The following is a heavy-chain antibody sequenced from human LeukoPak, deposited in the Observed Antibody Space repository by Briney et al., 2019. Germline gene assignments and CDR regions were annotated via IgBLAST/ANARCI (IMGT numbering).Heavy chain of an antibody. Sequence: GGSLRLSCAASGLTFSNAWMSWVRQAPGKGLEWVCRIKSKTDGGIIDYAAPVQGRFTISRDDSKNTLYLQMNSLRTEDTAVYYCSNIYSYGLHGMDVWGQGTTVTVSS. J-gene: IGHJ6*02. CDR2: IKSKTDGGII. D-gene: IGHD5-18*01. V-gene: IGHV3-15*01. CDR3: SNIYSYGLHGMDV. CDR1: GLTFSNAW.